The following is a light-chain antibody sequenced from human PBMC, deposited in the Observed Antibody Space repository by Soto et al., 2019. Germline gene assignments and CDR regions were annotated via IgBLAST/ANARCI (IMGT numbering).Light chain of an antibody. J-gene: IGLJ1*01. CDR3: ISYTVSRSYV. CDR2: EVT. V-gene: IGLV2-8*01. Sequence: QSALTQPPSASGSPGQSVTISCTGTSSDVGGYNYVSWYQQHPGKAPKLMIYEVTKRPSGVPDRFSGSRSGNTASLTVSGLQADDEADYYCISYTVSRSYVFGPGTKLTVL. CDR1: SSDVGGYNY.